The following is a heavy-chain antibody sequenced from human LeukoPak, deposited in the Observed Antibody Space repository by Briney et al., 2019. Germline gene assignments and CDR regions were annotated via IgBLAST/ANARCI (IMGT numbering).Heavy chain of an antibody. CDR2: INTNSGNT. D-gene: IGHD3-10*01. Sequence: ASVKVSCKASGYTFISSDINWVRQATGQGLEWMGWINTNSGNTGYAQKFQGRVTMTRNTSITTAYMELSSLRSDDTAVYYCAREELVVRGPYGMDVWGQGTTVTVSS. CDR1: GYTFISSD. J-gene: IGHJ6*02. V-gene: IGHV1-8*01. CDR3: AREELVVRGPYGMDV.